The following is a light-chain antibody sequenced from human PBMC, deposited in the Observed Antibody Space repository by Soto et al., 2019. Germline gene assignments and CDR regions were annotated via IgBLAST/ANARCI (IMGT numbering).Light chain of an antibody. CDR1: QSVSNY. CDR2: DAS. CDR3: QQRSNWPLT. Sequence: EIVLTQSPVTLSLSPGERATLSCRASQSVSNYLAWYQQKPGQAPRLLIYDASNRATGIPPRFSGSGSETDFTLTISSLEPEDFAVYYCQQRSNWPLTFGGGTKVEIK. V-gene: IGKV3-11*01. J-gene: IGKJ4*01.